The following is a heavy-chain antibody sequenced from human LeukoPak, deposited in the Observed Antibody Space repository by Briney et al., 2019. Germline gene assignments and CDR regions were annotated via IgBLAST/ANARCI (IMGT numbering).Heavy chain of an antibody. V-gene: IGHV3-33*01. CDR1: GFTFSSYG. CDR2: IWYDGSNK. CDR3: ARGYYDFWSGYSVGEFDAFDI. Sequence: GGSLRLSCAASGFTFSSYGMHWVRQAPGKGLEWVAVIWYDGSNKYYADSVKGRFTISRDNSKNTLYLQMNSLRAEDTAVYYCARGYYDFWSGYSVGEFDAFDIWGQGTMVTVSS. D-gene: IGHD3-3*01. J-gene: IGHJ3*02.